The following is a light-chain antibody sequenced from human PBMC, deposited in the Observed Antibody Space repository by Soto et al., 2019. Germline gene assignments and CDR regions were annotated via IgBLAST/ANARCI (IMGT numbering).Light chain of an antibody. Sequence: QSVLTRPPSASGTPGQRVTISCSGSRSNIGSNTVNWYQQLPGTAPKLLIYTNNQRPSGVPDRFSGSKSGTSASLAISGLQSEDEADYYCAAWDDRLKGVVFGGGTKLTVL. CDR3: AAWDDRLKGVV. CDR1: RSNIGSNT. J-gene: IGLJ2*01. V-gene: IGLV1-44*01. CDR2: TNN.